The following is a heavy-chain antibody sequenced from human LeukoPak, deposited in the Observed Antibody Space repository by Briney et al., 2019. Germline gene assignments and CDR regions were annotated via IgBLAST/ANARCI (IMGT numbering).Heavy chain of an antibody. Sequence: PGGSLRLSCAASGFTFSAFAINWVRQAPGKALEWVSAVSGSGTNSYYADSVKGRFTISRDNAKNTLYLQMNSLRAEDTAVYYCARPLGSCWFGRFDSWGQGTLVTVSS. D-gene: IGHD6-19*01. J-gene: IGHJ4*02. CDR3: ARPLGSCWFGRFDS. CDR2: VSGSGTNS. CDR1: GFTFSAFA. V-gene: IGHV3-23*01.